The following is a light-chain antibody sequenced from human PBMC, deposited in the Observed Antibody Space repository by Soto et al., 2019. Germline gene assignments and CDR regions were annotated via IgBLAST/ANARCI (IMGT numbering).Light chain of an antibody. CDR1: QEISSF. CDR2: ASS. CDR3: QQYYAYPRT. Sequence: AIRVTQSPSSISASTGDTVTITCRASQEISSFLAWYQHRPGKAPYLLLYASSTLQSGVPSRFSGSGSGTDFTLTISELQSEDSATYSCQQYYAYPRTFAQGTKVEIK. J-gene: IGKJ1*01. V-gene: IGKV1-8*01.